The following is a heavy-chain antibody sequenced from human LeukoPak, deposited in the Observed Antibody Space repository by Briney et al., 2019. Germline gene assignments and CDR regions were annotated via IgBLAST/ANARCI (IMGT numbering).Heavy chain of an antibody. CDR2: IKEDGSDK. CDR1: GFTFSNYW. J-gene: IGHJ4*02. Sequence: PEGSLRLSCAASGFTFSNYWMDWVRQSPGKGLEWVANIKEDGSDKYYVDSVKGRFTISRDNAKNSLYLQMNSLRAEDTAVYYCARNSGWFRFDYWGQGTLVIVSS. D-gene: IGHD6-19*01. V-gene: IGHV3-7*03. CDR3: ARNSGWFRFDY.